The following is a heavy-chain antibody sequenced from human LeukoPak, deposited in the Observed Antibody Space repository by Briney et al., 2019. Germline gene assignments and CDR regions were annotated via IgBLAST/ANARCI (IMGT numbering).Heavy chain of an antibody. J-gene: IGHJ4*02. Sequence: GGSLRLSCAASGFTVSSNYMSWVRQAPGKGLEWVSVIYSGGSTYYADSVKGRFTISRHNSKNTLYLQMNSLRAEDTAVYYCARESSNGSWAFDYWGQGTLVTVSS. D-gene: IGHD6-19*01. CDR3: ARESSNGSWAFDY. CDR2: IYSGGST. CDR1: GFTVSSNY. V-gene: IGHV3-53*04.